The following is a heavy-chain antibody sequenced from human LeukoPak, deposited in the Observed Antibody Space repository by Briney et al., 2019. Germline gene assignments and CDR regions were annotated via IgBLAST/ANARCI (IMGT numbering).Heavy chain of an antibody. J-gene: IGHJ4*02. V-gene: IGHV3-48*03. CDR2: INDRDNII. CDR3: SRDRSHRDYFDY. CDR1: GFTLSSYE. Sequence: GGSLRLSCAASGFTLSSYEMSWVRQAPGKGLEWVSYINDRDNIIYYADPVKGRFTISRDNAKNSLYLQMNSLRAEDTAVYYCSRDRSHRDYFDYWGQGTLVTVSS.